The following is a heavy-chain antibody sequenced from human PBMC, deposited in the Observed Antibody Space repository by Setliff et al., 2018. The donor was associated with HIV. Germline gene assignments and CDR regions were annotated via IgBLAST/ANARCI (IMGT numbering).Heavy chain of an antibody. CDR1: GYTFTGYY. Sequence: ASVKVSCKASGYTFTGYYMHWVRQAPGQGLEWMGWINPNSGGTTYAQKFQGRVTMTRDTSISTAYMELSRLRFDDTAVYYCARDHYGSGSYLFDYWGQGTLVTVSS. V-gene: IGHV1-2*02. D-gene: IGHD3-10*01. J-gene: IGHJ4*02. CDR2: INPNSGGT. CDR3: ARDHYGSGSYLFDY.